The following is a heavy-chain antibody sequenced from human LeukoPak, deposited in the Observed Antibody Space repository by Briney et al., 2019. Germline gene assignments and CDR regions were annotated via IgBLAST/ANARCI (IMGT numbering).Heavy chain of an antibody. CDR3: ARGGLELPDY. V-gene: IGHV4-59*01. CDR2: IYYSGST. CDR1: GGSISSYY. J-gene: IGHJ4*02. Sequence: SETLSLTCTVSGGSISSYYWSWIRQPPGKGLEWIGYIYYSGSTNYNPSLKSRVTISVDTSKNQFSLKLSPVTAADTAVYYCARGGLELPDYWGQGTLVTVSS. D-gene: IGHD1-26*01.